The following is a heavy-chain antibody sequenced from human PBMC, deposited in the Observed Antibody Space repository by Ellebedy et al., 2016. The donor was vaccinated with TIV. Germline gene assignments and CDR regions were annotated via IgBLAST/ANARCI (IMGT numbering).Heavy chain of an antibody. CDR2: ISAYNGNT. CDR3: AADLEYSSSSPFDY. CDR1: GGTFSSYA. Sequence: ASVKVSCKASGGTFSSYAISWVRQAPGQGLEWMGWISAYNGNTNYAQKLQGRVTITRDMSTSTAYMELSSLRSEDTAVYYCAADLEYSSSSPFDYWGQGTLVTVSS. D-gene: IGHD6-6*01. V-gene: IGHV1-18*01. J-gene: IGHJ4*02.